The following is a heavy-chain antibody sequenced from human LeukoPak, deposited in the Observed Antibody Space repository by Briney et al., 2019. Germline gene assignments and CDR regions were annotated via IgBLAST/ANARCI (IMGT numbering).Heavy chain of an antibody. CDR2: ISYDGSNK. CDR1: GFTFSSYG. V-gene: IGHV3-30*18. J-gene: IGHJ4*02. D-gene: IGHD6-6*01. Sequence: GGSLRLSCAASGFTFSSYGMHWVRQVPGKGLEWVAVISYDGSNKYYADSVKGRFTISRDNSKNTLSLQMNSLRAEDTAVYYCAKDSRVLYSSSPSDYWGQGTLVTVSS. CDR3: AKDSRVLYSSSPSDY.